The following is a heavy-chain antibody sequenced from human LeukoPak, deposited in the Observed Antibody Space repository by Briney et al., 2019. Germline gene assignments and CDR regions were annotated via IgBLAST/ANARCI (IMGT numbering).Heavy chain of an antibody. Sequence: GGSLRLSCAASGFTFSIYSMNWVRQASGRGLEWVGRIRSNADSYATAYAASVKGRFTISRDDSKNTAYLQMNSLRTEDTAVYYCTRLWGDCGGDCYSHDYWGQGALVTVSS. J-gene: IGHJ4*02. CDR2: IRSNADSYAT. CDR3: TRLWGDCGGDCYSHDY. D-gene: IGHD2-21*02. CDR1: GFTFSIYS. V-gene: IGHV3-73*01.